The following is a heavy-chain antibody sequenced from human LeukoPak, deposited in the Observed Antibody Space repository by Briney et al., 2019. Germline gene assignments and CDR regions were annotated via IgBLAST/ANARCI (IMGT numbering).Heavy chain of an antibody. CDR2: ISNTGSPI. Sequence: GGSLRLSCVVSGFTFRNEGMNWVRQAPGKGLEWIAYISNTGSPIHYRDSVKGRFTISRDNAQSSLFLQMNSLRPDDTAIYYCARGGNYAPFDYWGQGVLVAVSS. CDR1: GFTFRNEG. D-gene: IGHD1-26*01. V-gene: IGHV3-48*03. CDR3: ARGGNYAPFDY. J-gene: IGHJ4*02.